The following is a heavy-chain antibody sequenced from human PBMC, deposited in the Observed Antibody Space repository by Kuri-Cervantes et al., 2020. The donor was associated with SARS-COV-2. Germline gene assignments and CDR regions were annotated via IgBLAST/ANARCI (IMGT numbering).Heavy chain of an antibody. CDR1: GFTSGKYA. CDR2: ISGNGDHI. CDR3: AKASGDIALVPITPSGWGWGPKVRPGGEFYYDS. J-gene: IGHJ4*02. V-gene: IGHV3-23*01. D-gene: IGHD3-10*01. Sequence: GGSLRLSCAASGFTSGKYALTWVRQAPGEGLEWVSSISGNGDHINYADSVKGRFFISRDNPRNTLYLQLNDLRTEDTAVFYCAKASGDIALVPITPSGWGWGPKVRPGGEFYYDSWGQGTLVTVSS.